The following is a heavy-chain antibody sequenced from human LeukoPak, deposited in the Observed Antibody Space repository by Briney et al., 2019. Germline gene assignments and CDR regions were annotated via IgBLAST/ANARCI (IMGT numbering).Heavy chain of an antibody. CDR2: IYTSGST. D-gene: IGHD3-10*01. CDR1: GGSFIGFH. CDR3: ARAVGSGSFQTYYYMDV. J-gene: IGHJ6*03. Sequence: SETLSLTCAVYGGSFIGFHWNWIRQPAGKGLEWIGRIYTSGSTNYNPSLKSRVTMSVGTSKNQFSLKLSSVTAADTAVYYCARAVGSGSFQTYYYMDVWGKGTTVTISS. V-gene: IGHV4-59*10.